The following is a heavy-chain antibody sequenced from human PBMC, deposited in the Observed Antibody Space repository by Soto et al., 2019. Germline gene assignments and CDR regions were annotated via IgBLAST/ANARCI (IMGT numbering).Heavy chain of an antibody. CDR3: ARKYYYGMDV. CDR2: ISAYNGNT. Sequence: ASVKVSCKASGYTFTSYGISWVRQAPGQGLEWMGWISAYNGNTNYAQKFQGRVTMTRNTSISTAYMELSSLRSEDTAVYYCARKYYYGMDVWGQGTTVTVSS. V-gene: IGHV1-18*01. J-gene: IGHJ6*02. CDR1: GYTFTSYG.